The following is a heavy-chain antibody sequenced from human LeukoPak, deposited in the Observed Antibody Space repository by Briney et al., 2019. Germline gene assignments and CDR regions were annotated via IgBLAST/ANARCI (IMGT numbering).Heavy chain of an antibody. D-gene: IGHD3-22*01. Sequence: PGGSLRLSCAASGFTFSSSAMHWVRHAPGKGLEWVAVISYDGSNKYYADSVKGRFTISRDNSKNTLYLQMNSLRAEDTAVYYCARAERYYDRSGYYRYWGQGTLVTVSS. CDR1: GFTFSSSA. V-gene: IGHV3-30-3*01. CDR2: ISYDGSNK. J-gene: IGHJ4*02. CDR3: ARAERYYDRSGYYRY.